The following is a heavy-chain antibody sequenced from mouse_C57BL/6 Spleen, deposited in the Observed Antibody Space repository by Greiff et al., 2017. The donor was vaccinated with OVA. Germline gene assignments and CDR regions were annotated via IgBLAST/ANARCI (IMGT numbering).Heavy chain of an antibody. CDR2: INYDGSST. J-gene: IGHJ1*03. Sequence: EVKLMESEGGLVQPGSSMKLSCTASGFTFSDYYMAWVRQVPEKGLEWVANINYDGSSTYYLDSLKSRFIISRDNAKNILYLQMSSLKSEDTATYYGAREGYGSSPRWYFDVWGTGTTVTVSS. CDR1: GFTFSDYY. CDR3: AREGYGSSPRWYFDV. D-gene: IGHD1-1*01. V-gene: IGHV5-16*01.